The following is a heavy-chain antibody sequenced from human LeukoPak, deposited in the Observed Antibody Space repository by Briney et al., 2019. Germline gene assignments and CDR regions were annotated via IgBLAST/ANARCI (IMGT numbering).Heavy chain of an antibody. D-gene: IGHD4-17*01. CDR3: ARHDYGDYGAHAFDI. CDR1: GGSISSYD. CDR2: IYYGGST. J-gene: IGHJ3*02. V-gene: IGHV4-59*08. Sequence: SETLSLTCTVSGGSISSYDWSWIRQPPGKGLEWVGYIYYGGSTNYNPSLKSRVTISVDTSKNQFSLKLSSVTAADTAVYYCARHDYGDYGAHAFDIWGQGTMVTVSS.